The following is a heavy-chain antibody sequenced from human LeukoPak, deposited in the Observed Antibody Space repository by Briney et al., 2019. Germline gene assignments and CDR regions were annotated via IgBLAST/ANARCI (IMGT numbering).Heavy chain of an antibody. CDR1: GGSFSGYY. CDR3: ARVVGRNQYYDFWSGYYLNWFDP. Sequence: SETLSLTCAVYGGSFSGYYWSWIRQPPGKGLEWIGEINHSGSTNYNPSLKSRVTISVDTSKNQFSLKLSSVTAADTAVYYCARVVGRNQYYDFWSGYYLNWFDPWGQGTLVTVSS. V-gene: IGHV4-34*01. D-gene: IGHD3-3*01. J-gene: IGHJ5*02. CDR2: INHSGST.